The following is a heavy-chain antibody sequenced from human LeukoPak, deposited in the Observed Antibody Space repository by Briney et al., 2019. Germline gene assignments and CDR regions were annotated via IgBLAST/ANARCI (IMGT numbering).Heavy chain of an antibody. CDR2: INQGGSVK. V-gene: IGHV3-7*01. D-gene: IGHD5-12*01. CDR3: ARVGYSGWNLEY. J-gene: IGHJ4*02. CDR1: GFTVRSYW. Sequence: WGSLRRSGAASGFTVRSYWMIWVPQAPGQGLVWVANINQGGSVKYYVDSVKGRFTISRDDAKNSLYVQMNSLRDEDTAVYYCARVGYSGWNLEYWGQGKLVTVSS.